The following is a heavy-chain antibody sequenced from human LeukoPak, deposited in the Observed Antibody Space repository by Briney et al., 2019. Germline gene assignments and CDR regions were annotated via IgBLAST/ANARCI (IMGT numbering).Heavy chain of an antibody. V-gene: IGHV3-53*01. D-gene: IGHD5-24*01. CDR3: AREMATIRLLYGMDV. CDR1: GFTVSSNY. Sequence: GGSLRLSCAASGFTVSSNYMSWVRQAPGKGLEWVSVIYSGGSTYYADSVKGRFTISRDNSKNTLYLQMNSLRAEDTAVYYCAREMATIRLLYGMDVWGQGTTVTVSS. CDR2: IYSGGST. J-gene: IGHJ6*02.